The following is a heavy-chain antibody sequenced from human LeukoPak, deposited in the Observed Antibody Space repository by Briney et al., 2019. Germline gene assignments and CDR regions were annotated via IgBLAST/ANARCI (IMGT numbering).Heavy chain of an antibody. CDR1: GSTFSSYS. D-gene: IGHD2-2*01. CDR2: ISSSSSTI. CDR3: ARDALPYCSSTSCHLGY. J-gene: IGHJ4*02. Sequence: GSLRLSCAASGSTFSSYSMNWVRQAPGKGLEWVSYISSSSSTIYYADSVKGRFTISRDNAKNSLYLQMNSLRAEDTAVYYCARDALPYCSSTSCHLGYWGQGTLVTVSS. V-gene: IGHV3-48*04.